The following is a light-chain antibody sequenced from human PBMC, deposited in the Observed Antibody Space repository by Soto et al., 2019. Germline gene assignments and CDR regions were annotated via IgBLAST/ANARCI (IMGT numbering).Light chain of an antibody. J-gene: IGKJ2*01. CDR1: QSINNW. Sequence: DIPMTQSPSTLAASVGDRVTITCRASQSINNWLAWYQQRPGKAPKILIHDASNLESGVPSRFSGSGSGTDFTLTISSLQPDDFATYYCQHYDPYSPLYTFGQGTNLEI. V-gene: IGKV1-5*01. CDR3: QHYDPYSPLYT. CDR2: DAS.